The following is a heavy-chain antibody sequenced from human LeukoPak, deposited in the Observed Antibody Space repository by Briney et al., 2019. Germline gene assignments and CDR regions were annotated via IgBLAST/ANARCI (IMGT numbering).Heavy chain of an antibody. V-gene: IGHV1-46*01. D-gene: IGHD2/OR15-2a*01. J-gene: IGHJ3*01. Sequence: ASVKVSCKASGYTFTSYYMHWVRQAPGQGLEWMGIINSGGGSTTYAQKFQGRVTMTRDTSTSTVYMELSSLRSEDTAVYYCARAGQGTTDWGQGTMVTVSS. CDR2: INSGGGST. CDR3: ARAGQGTTD. CDR1: GYTFTSYY.